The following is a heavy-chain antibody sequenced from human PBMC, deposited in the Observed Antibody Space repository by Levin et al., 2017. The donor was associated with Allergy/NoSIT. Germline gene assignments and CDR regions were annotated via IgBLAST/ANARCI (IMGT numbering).Heavy chain of an antibody. V-gene: IGHV3-9*01. CDR2: ISWNSGSI. Sequence: GGSLRLSCAASGFTFDDYAMHWVRQAPGKGLEWVSGISWNSGSIGYADSVKGRFTISRDNAKNSLYLQMNSLRAEDTALYYCAKDKGGTYYYDSSGYYSLKYDYWGQGTLVTVSS. D-gene: IGHD3-22*01. CDR3: AKDKGGTYYYDSSGYYSLKYDY. J-gene: IGHJ4*02. CDR1: GFTFDDYA.